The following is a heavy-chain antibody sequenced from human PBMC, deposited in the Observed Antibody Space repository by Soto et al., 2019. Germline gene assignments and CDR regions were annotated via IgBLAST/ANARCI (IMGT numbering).Heavy chain of an antibody. Sequence: EVQLVESGGGLVQPGRSLRLSCAASGFTLRNYAMHWVRQAPGKGLEWVSGFSWSGGTIGYADSVKGRFTISRDNAKNSLYLEMNSLRAEDTAVYYCAKDKLNSNYEYYFDHWGQGTLVTVSS. J-gene: IGHJ4*02. CDR2: FSWSGGTI. CDR3: AKDKLNSNYEYYFDH. D-gene: IGHD4-4*01. V-gene: IGHV3-9*01. CDR1: GFTLRNYA.